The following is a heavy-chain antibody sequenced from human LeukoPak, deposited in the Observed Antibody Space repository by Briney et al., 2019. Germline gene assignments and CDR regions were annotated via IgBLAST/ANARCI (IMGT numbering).Heavy chain of an antibody. CDR2: IDPSDSYT. V-gene: IGHV5-10-1*01. Sequence: GESLQISCKGSGYSFTSYWISWVRQMPGKGLEWMGRIDPSDSYTNYSPSFQGHVTISADKSISTAYLQWSSLKASDTAMYYCARLTYYDFWSGYFVRDPTYYYGMDVWGQGTTVTVSS. CDR3: ARLTYYDFWSGYFVRDPTYYYGMDV. D-gene: IGHD3-3*01. CDR1: GYSFTSYW. J-gene: IGHJ6*02.